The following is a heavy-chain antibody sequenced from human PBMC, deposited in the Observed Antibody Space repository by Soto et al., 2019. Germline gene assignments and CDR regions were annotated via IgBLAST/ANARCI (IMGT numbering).Heavy chain of an antibody. CDR1: GYTFTGYY. J-gene: IGHJ6*02. D-gene: IGHD6-6*01. Sequence: ASVKVSCKASGYTFTGYYMHWVRQAPGQGLEWMGWINPNSGGTNYAQKFQGRVTMTRDKSISTAYMELSRLRSDDTAVYYCARERSIAARPFYYYYGMDVWGQGTTVTSP. CDR3: ARERSIAARPFYYYYGMDV. V-gene: IGHV1-2*02. CDR2: INPNSGGT.